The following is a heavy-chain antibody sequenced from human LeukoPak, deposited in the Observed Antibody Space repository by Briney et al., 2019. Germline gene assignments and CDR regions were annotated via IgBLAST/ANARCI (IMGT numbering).Heavy chain of an antibody. V-gene: IGHV4-4*02. CDR1: GGSISSSNW. Sequence: PSGTLSLTCAVSGGSISSSNWWSWVRQPPGKGLEWIGEIYHSGSTNYNPPLKSRVTISVDKSKNQFSLKLSSVTAADTAVYYCACRKLGYCSSTSCYTTARFDPWGQGTLVTVSS. J-gene: IGHJ5*02. CDR2: IYHSGST. D-gene: IGHD2-2*02. CDR3: ACRKLGYCSSTSCYTTARFDP.